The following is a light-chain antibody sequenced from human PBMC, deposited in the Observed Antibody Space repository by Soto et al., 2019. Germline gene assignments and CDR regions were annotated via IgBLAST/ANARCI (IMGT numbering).Light chain of an antibody. CDR3: QQSYNAPYT. CDR2: AAS. CDR1: QSISSY. V-gene: IGKV1-39*01. Sequence: DIQMTQSPSTLSASVGDRVTITSRASQSISSYLNWYQQKPGKAPKLLICAASSLQSGVPSRFSGSGSGTDFTLTITSLQPEDFATYYCQQSYNAPYTFGHGTKLEIK. J-gene: IGKJ2*01.